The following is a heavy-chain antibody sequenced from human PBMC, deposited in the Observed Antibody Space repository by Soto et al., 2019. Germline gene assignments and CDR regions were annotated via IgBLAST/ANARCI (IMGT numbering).Heavy chain of an antibody. CDR3: ARLTMAHDAFDI. CDR2: ISAYNGKT. Sequence: QVQLEQSGAEVKKPGASVKVSCKASGYTFTSYGISWVRQAPGQGLEWMGWISAYNGKTNYAQKFQGRVTMTTHRPTSTAYTEQRSLRSDDTAVYYCARLTMAHDAFDIWGQGTMVTVSS. CDR1: GYTFTSYG. J-gene: IGHJ3*02. V-gene: IGHV1-18*01. D-gene: IGHD3-10*01.